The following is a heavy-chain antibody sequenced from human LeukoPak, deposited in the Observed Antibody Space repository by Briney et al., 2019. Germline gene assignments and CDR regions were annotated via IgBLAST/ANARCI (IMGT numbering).Heavy chain of an antibody. CDR1: GFTFSNAW. J-gene: IGHJ4*02. D-gene: IGHD6-6*01. Sequence: GGSLRLSCAASGFTFSNAWMSWVRQAPGKGLEWVANIKQDGSEKYYVDSVKGRFTISRDNAKSSLYLQMNSLRAEDTAVYYCARYRNSSSRVDYWGQGTLVTVSS. V-gene: IGHV3-7*01. CDR3: ARYRNSSSRVDY. CDR2: IKQDGSEK.